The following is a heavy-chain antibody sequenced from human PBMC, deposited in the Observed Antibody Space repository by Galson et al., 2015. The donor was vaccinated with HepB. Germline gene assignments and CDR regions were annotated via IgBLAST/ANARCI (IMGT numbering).Heavy chain of an antibody. CDR3: ARIYEGDAFDI. D-gene: IGHD5/OR15-5a*01. V-gene: IGHV2-5*02. CDR2: IYWDDDK. J-gene: IGHJ3*02. CDR1: GFSLITNGVG. Sequence: PALVKPTQTLTLTCTLSGFSLITNGVGVGWIRQPPGKALEWLAFIYWDDDKRYNPSLKTRLTITKDTTKNQVVLTMTNMDPVDTATYYCARIYEGDAFDIWGQGTMVTVSS.